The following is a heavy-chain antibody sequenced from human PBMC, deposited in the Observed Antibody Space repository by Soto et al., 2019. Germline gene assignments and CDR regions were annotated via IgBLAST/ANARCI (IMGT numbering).Heavy chain of an antibody. D-gene: IGHD5-18*01. CDR1: GGSVTSGEDY. V-gene: IGHV4-30-4*01. CDR3: ATESGSTYGYFDY. Sequence: PSETLSLTCTVSGGSVTSGEDYWSWIRQSPGKGLEWIGYISNSGSTGYNPSLKTRLSMSVDRSKNQFTLRLTSVTAADTAVYFCATESGSTYGYFDYWGQGTQVTVS. CDR2: ISNSGST. J-gene: IGHJ4*02.